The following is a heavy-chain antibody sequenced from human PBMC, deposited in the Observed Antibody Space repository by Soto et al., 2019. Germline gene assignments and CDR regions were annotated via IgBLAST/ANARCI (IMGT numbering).Heavy chain of an antibody. D-gene: IGHD1-26*01. CDR3: GRGGSTWSSRRDDS. CDR2: IGGSGSHI. Sequence: QVKLVESGGGLVKPGGSLRLSCAASGFTFSDYYMTWIRQAPGKGLEWVSYIGGSGSHIYYADSMKGRFTISRDNAKNALYLQMNSLRADATAVYYCGRGGSTWSSRRDDSWGQGTLVSVSS. CDR1: GFTFSDYY. V-gene: IGHV3-11*01. J-gene: IGHJ4*02.